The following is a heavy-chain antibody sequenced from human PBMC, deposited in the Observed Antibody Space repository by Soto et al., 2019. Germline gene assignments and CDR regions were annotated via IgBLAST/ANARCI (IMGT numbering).Heavy chain of an antibody. CDR1: GGSISSYY. J-gene: IGHJ4*02. Sequence: QVQLQESGPGLVKPSETLSLTCTVSGGSISSYYWSWIRQPPGKGLEWIGYIYYSESTNYNPSLKRRVTLSLDPSKTQSSLTLSSVTASDTAVYYCARQVPGPYCSGSYFDYWGQGPLVTVSS. CDR3: ARQVPGPYCSGSYFDY. D-gene: IGHD3-10*01. V-gene: IGHV4-59*08. CDR2: IYYSEST.